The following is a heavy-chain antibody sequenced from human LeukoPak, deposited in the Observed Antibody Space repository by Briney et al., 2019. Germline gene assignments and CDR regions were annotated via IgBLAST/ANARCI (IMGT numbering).Heavy chain of an antibody. CDR1: GGSISSSSYY. CDR2: IYYSGST. CDR3: ARVAAAGNYYFDY. Sequence: SETLSLTCTVSGGSISSSSYYWGLIRQPPGTGLEWIGSIYYSGSTYYNPSLKSRVTISIDTSKNQFSLKLSSVTAADTAVYFCARVAAAGNYYFDYWGQGTLVTVSS. V-gene: IGHV4-39*07. J-gene: IGHJ4*02. D-gene: IGHD6-13*01.